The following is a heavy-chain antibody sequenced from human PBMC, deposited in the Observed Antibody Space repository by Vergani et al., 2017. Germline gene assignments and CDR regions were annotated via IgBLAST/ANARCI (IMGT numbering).Heavy chain of an antibody. CDR3: ARGHYVMDV. CDR2: ITTSSSYT. J-gene: IGHJ6*02. V-gene: IGHV3-11*06. CDR1: GFTFSDYY. Sequence: QVQVVESGGGLVKPGGSLRLSCAASGFTFSDYYMTWIRQAPGKGLEWVSYITTSSSYTDYADSMKGRFTISRDNAKNSLYLQMNSLRAEDTAVYYCARGHYVMDVWGQGTTVTVS.